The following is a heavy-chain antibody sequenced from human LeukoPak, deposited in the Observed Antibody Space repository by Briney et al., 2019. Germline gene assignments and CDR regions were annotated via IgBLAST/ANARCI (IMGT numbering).Heavy chain of an antibody. CDR1: GFTFSSYW. Sequence: SGGSLRLSCAASGFTFSSYWMHWVRQAPGKGLVWVSRINTDGSSTSYADSVKGRFTISRDNAKNTLYLQMNSLRAEDTAVYYCARIKRVASRFLEWLLELDYWGQGTLVTVSS. CDR3: ARIKRVASRFLEWLLELDY. CDR2: INTDGSST. D-gene: IGHD3-3*01. J-gene: IGHJ4*02. V-gene: IGHV3-74*01.